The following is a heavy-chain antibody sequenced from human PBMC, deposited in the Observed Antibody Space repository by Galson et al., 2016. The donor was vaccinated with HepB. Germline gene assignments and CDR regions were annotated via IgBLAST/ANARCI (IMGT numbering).Heavy chain of an antibody. CDR1: GDSVSSNSAA. CDR2: TYYRSKWYN. Sequence: CAISGDSVSSNSAAWNWIRQSPSRGLEWLGRTYYRSKWYNDYAVSVKSRIIINPDTSKNQLSLQLNSVTPGDAAVYYCAREGHFGDHGFDYCGQGILVTFSS. D-gene: IGHD4-17*01. J-gene: IGHJ4*02. CDR3: AREGHFGDHGFDY. V-gene: IGHV6-1*01.